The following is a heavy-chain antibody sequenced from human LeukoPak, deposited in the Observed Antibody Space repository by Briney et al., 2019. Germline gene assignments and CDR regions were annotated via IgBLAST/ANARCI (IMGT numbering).Heavy chain of an antibody. D-gene: IGHD1-26*01. V-gene: IGHV3-7*03. CDR3: AKDLRYSGSLRAMDY. CDR1: GFTFSDYY. CDR2: IKQDGSEK. Sequence: GGSLRLSCAASGFTFSDYYMSWVRQAPGKGLEWVANIKQDGSEKYYVDSVKGRFTISRDNAKNSLYLQMNSLRAEDTAIYYCAKDLRYSGSLRAMDYWGQGTVVTVSS. J-gene: IGHJ4*02.